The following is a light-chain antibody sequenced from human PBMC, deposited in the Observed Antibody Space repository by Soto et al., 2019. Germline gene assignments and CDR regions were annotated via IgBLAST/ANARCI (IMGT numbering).Light chain of an antibody. J-gene: IGKJ4*01. CDR3: HQYDSSPLT. V-gene: IGKV3-20*01. CDR1: QSVSSSY. Sequence: ESVLTQSPGTLSLSPGERATLSCRASQSVSSSYLAWYQQKLGKAPRLLIYGASSSATGIPDRFSGSGSGTDFTLTISRLEPEDFAVYYCHQYDSSPLTFGGGTKVEIK. CDR2: GAS.